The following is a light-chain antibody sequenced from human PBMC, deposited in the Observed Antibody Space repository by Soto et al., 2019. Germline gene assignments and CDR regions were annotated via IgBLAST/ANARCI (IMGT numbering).Light chain of an antibody. J-gene: IGKJ1*01. CDR2: KAS. Sequence: DIQMTQSPSTLSAYVGDRVAITCRASQSITTWLDWYQHKPGKAPKILIYKASSLQSGVPSRFSGYGSGTEFTLTIISLQPDDFATYYCQQYNTYSRTFCQGTKVEIK. V-gene: IGKV1-5*03. CDR1: QSITTW. CDR3: QQYNTYSRT.